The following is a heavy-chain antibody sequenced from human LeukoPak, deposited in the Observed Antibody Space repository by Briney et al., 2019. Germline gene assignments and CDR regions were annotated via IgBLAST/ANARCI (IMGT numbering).Heavy chain of an antibody. D-gene: IGHD3-22*01. CDR2: ISAYNGNT. CDR1: GYTFTSYY. J-gene: IGHJ5*02. Sequence: ASVKVSCKASGYTFTSYYMHWVRQAPGQGLEWMGWISAYNGNTNYAQKLQGRVTMTTDTSTSTAYMELRSLRSDDTAVYYCARDRLYYYDPFRQIPNNWFDPWGQGTLVTVSS. CDR3: ARDRLYYYDPFRQIPNNWFDP. V-gene: IGHV1-18*04.